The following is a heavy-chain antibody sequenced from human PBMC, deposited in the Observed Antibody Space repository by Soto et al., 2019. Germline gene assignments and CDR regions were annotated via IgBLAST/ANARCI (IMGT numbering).Heavy chain of an antibody. Sequence: SQTLSLTCAISGDSVSSNSATWNWIRQSPSRGLEWLGRTYYRSKWSNDYAVSVKGRITINPDTSKNQFSLQLNSVTPEDTAVYYCARGHHSSGWYFDYWGQGTLVTVSS. D-gene: IGHD6-19*01. CDR3: ARGHHSSGWYFDY. J-gene: IGHJ4*02. CDR2: TYYRSKWSN. V-gene: IGHV6-1*01. CDR1: GDSVSSNSAT.